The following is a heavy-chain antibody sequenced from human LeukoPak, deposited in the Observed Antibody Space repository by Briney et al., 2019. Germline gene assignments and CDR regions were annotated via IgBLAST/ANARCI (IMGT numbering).Heavy chain of an antibody. V-gene: IGHV3-9*03. CDR1: GFTFDDYA. Sequence: PGRSLRLSCAASGFTFDDYAMHWVRQAPGKGLEWVSSISWNSGRMDYADSVKGRFTISRDNAKNSLYPQMNRLRVEVMAFYYCAKDVNYSPSGTFDYWGQGTLVTVS. D-gene: IGHD3-10*01. CDR2: ISWNSGRM. J-gene: IGHJ4*02. CDR3: AKDVNYSPSGTFDY.